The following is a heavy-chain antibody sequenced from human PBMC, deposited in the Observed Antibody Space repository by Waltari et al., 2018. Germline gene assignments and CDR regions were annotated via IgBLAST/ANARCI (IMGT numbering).Heavy chain of an antibody. CDR2: IIPIFGTA. V-gene: IGHV1-69*14. D-gene: IGHD3-3*01. CDR1: GGTFSSYA. CDR3: ARGNLYYDFWSGYYDAFDI. Sequence: QVQLVQSGAEVKKPGSSVKVSCKASGGTFSSYAISWVRQAPGPGLEWMGGIIPIFGTANYAQKFQGRVTITADKSTSTAYMELSSLRSEDTAVYYCARGNLYYDFWSGYYDAFDIWGQGTMVTVSS. J-gene: IGHJ3*02.